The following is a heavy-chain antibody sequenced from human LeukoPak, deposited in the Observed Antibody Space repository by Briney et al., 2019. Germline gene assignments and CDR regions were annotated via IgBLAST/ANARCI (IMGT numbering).Heavy chain of an antibody. J-gene: IGHJ4*02. Sequence: ASVKVSCKASGYTFTSYYMHWVRQAPGQGLEWMGIINPSGGSTSYAQKSQGRVTMTRDTSTSTVYMELSSLRSEDTAVYYCAREEGATLFFDYWGQGTLVTVSS. CDR3: AREEGATLFFDY. CDR2: INPSGGST. CDR1: GYTFTSYY. V-gene: IGHV1-46*01. D-gene: IGHD1-26*01.